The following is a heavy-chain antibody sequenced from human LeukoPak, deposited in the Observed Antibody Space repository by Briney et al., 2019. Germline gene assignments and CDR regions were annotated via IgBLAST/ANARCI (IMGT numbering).Heavy chain of an antibody. V-gene: IGHV4-39*07. CDR3: ATYDFWSGYYFDY. CDR1: GGSISSSGSY. D-gene: IGHD3-3*01. Sequence: SEPLSLTCTVSGGSISSSGSYWGWIRQPPGNGLGWIGSVDYTGTTSHSPSLKTRVTISVDTSKNQFSLKLSSVTAADTAVYYCATYDFWSGYYFDYWGQGTLVTVSS. CDR2: VDYTGTT. J-gene: IGHJ4*02.